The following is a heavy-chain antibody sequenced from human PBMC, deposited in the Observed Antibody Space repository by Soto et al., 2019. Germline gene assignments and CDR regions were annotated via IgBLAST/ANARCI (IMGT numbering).Heavy chain of an antibody. CDR2: IKQDGSEK. V-gene: IGHV3-7*05. Sequence: GGSLRLSCAASGFTFSSYWMSWVRQAPGKGLGWVANIKQDGSEKYYVDSVKGRFTISRDNAKNSLYLQMNSLRAEDTAVYYCARDWGYGSGSSDYWGQGALVTVSS. J-gene: IGHJ4*02. CDR3: ARDWGYGSGSSDY. CDR1: GFTFSSYW. D-gene: IGHD3-10*01.